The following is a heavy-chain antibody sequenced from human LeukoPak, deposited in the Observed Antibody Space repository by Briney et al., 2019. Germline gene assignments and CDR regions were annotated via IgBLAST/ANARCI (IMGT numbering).Heavy chain of an antibody. D-gene: IGHD6-6*01. CDR1: GYTFTGYD. V-gene: IGHV1-8*01. Sequence: ASVKVSCKASGYTFTGYDINWVRQATGQGLEWMGWMNPNSGNTGYAQKFQGRVTMTEDTSTDTAYMELSSLRSEDTAVYYCATGSMYIAARGTMDVWGKGTTVTVSS. J-gene: IGHJ6*04. CDR3: ATGSMYIAARGTMDV. CDR2: MNPNSGNT.